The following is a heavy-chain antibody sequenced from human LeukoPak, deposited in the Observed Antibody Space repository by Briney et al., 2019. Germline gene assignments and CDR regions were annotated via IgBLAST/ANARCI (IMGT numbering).Heavy chain of an antibody. D-gene: IGHD3-10*01. V-gene: IGHV3-23*01. CDR3: AKPGAYGSGGYTEN. J-gene: IGHJ4*02. Sequence: GGSLRLSCAASGFTFSSYAMSWVRQAPGKGLEWVSAISGSGGSTYYADSVKGRFTISRDNSKNTLYLQMNSLRAEDTAVYYCAKPGAYGSGGYTENWGQGTLVTVSS. CDR2: ISGSGGST. CDR1: GFTFSSYA.